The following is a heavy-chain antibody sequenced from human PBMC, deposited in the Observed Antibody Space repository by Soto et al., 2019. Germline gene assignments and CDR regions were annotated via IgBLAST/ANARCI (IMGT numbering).Heavy chain of an antibody. CDR2: IDPSDSYT. J-gene: IGHJ5*02. Sequence: GESLKISCKGSGYSFTSYWISWVRQMPGKGLEWMGRIDPSDSYTNYSPSFQGHVTISADKSISTAYLQWSSLKASDTAMYYCAGSYCSGGSCYAIEFDPWGQGTLVTVSS. CDR1: GYSFTSYW. V-gene: IGHV5-10-1*01. D-gene: IGHD2-15*01. CDR3: AGSYCSGGSCYAIEFDP.